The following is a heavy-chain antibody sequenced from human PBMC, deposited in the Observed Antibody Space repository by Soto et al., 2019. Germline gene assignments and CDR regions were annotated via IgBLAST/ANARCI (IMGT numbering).Heavy chain of an antibody. J-gene: IGHJ4*02. CDR3: AKLQGSGTYYDDDF. CDR1: GGPSNNFA. CDR2: IIPIFGTA. Sequence: QVQLVQSGAEVKKPGSSVKVSCKASGGPSNNFAISWVRQAPGQGLEWMGGIIPIFGTANYAQKFQGRVKITADESTRTAYLEMSSLRSEDTAVYYCAKLQGSGTYYDDDFWGQGTRVTVSS. D-gene: IGHD3-10*02. V-gene: IGHV1-69*01.